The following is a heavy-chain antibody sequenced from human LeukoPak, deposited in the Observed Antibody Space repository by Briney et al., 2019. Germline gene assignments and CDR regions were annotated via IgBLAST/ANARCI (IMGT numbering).Heavy chain of an antibody. CDR3: AKDQVSIAASGIDY. J-gene: IGHJ4*02. Sequence: GGSLRLSCAASGFTFSSYGMHWVRQAPGKGLEWVALISYHGSNKYYGDSVKGRFTISRDNSKNTLYLQMNSLRTEDTAVYYCAKDQVSIAASGIDYWGQGTLVTVSS. D-gene: IGHD6-13*01. CDR1: GFTFSSYG. V-gene: IGHV3-30*18. CDR2: ISYHGSNK.